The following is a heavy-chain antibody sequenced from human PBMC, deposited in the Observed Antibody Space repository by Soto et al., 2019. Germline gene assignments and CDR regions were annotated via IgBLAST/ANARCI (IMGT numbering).Heavy chain of an antibody. CDR2: INHTGGT. CDR1: GGSVNGYY. J-gene: IGHJ6*02. Sequence: SETLSLTRAVYGGSVNGYYWTWIRQPPGKGLEWIGEINHTGGTHYNPSLKRRVTMSVDRSKNKFSVGLSSVTAADTAVYYCEREDLRYFDWLQASTNYGMDVWGQGTTVTFSS. V-gene: IGHV4-34*01. CDR3: EREDLRYFDWLQASTNYGMDV. D-gene: IGHD3-9*01.